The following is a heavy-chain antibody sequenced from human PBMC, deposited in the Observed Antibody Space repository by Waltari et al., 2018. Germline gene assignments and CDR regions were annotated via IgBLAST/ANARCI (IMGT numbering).Heavy chain of an antibody. CDR2: FDPEDGET. Sequence: QVQLVQSGAAVKKPGASVKVSCKVSGYTLTELSMHWVRQAPGKGLEWMGGFDPEDGETIYAQKFQGRVTMTEDTSTDTAYMELSSLRSEDTAVYYCATPWRVGQQLVHGDAFDIWGQGTMVTVSS. CDR3: ATPWRVGQQLVHGDAFDI. D-gene: IGHD6-13*01. V-gene: IGHV1-24*01. J-gene: IGHJ3*02. CDR1: GYTLTELS.